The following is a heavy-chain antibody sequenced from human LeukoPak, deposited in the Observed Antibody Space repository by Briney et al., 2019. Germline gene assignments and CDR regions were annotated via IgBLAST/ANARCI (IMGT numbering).Heavy chain of an antibody. CDR1: GFTFSSYS. J-gene: IGHJ4*02. CDR3: ARDAIFGVVIDY. CDR2: ISSSSSKI. V-gene: IGHV3-21*01. D-gene: IGHD3-3*01. Sequence: GGSLRLSCAASGFTFSSYSMNWVRQPPGEGLEVASTISSSSSKIYYADSVKGRFTISRDNAKNSLYLQMNSLRAEDTAVYYCARDAIFGVVIDYWGQGTLVTVSS.